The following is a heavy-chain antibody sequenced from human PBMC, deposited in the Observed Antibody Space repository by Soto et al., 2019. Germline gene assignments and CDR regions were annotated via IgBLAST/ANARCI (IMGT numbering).Heavy chain of an antibody. CDR2: ISHDGFNK. CDR1: GFTFSNYA. D-gene: IGHD6-13*01. CDR3: ARDSGSSWYFGMDV. V-gene: IGHV3-30-3*01. Sequence: QVQLVESGGGVVQPGRSLRLSCAASGFTFSNYAMHWVRQAPGKGLEWVAVISHDGFNKYYADSVKGRFTISRDSSKNAGYLRGSGVGVGDTAMYSCARDSGSSWYFGMDVWGQGTTVTVSS. J-gene: IGHJ6*02.